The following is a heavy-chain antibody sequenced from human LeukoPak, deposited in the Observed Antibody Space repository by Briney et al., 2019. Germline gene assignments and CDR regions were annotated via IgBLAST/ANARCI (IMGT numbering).Heavy chain of an antibody. CDR1: GFTVSSNY. CDR3: ARSIASAGSFDP. D-gene: IGHD6-13*01. J-gene: IGHJ5*02. CDR2: IYSGDST. V-gene: IGHV3-66*01. Sequence: PGGSLRLSCAASGFTVSSNYMSWVRQAPGKGLEWVSIIYSGDSTYYADSVRGRFTISRDNSKSTLYLQMNSLRAEDTAVYYCARSIASAGSFDPWGQGTLVTVSS.